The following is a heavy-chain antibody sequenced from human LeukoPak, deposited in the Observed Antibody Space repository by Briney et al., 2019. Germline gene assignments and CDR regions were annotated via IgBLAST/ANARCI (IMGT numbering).Heavy chain of an antibody. J-gene: IGHJ4*02. Sequence: RSLRLSCAASGFTFSSYGMHWVRQAPGKGLEWVAVISCDGSNKYYADSVKGRFTISRDNSKNTLYLQMNSLRAEDTAVYYCAKDREYYDFWSGYYAPSGYWGQGTLVTVSS. CDR3: AKDREYYDFWSGYYAPSGY. CDR1: GFTFSSYG. D-gene: IGHD3-3*01. V-gene: IGHV3-30*18. CDR2: ISCDGSNK.